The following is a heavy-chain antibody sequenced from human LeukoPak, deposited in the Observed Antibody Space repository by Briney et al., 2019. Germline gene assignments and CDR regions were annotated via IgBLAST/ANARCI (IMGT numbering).Heavy chain of an antibody. Sequence: GASVKVSCKASGFTFTYYDLHWVRQAPGQGLEWLGWINPNSGGTNYAQRFQGRVTMTRDTSISTAYMEFSGVTSDDTAIYYCARGPPFGESDYWGQGTLVVVSS. D-gene: IGHD3-10*01. CDR1: GFTFTYYD. CDR3: ARGPPFGESDY. V-gene: IGHV1-2*02. CDR2: INPNSGGT. J-gene: IGHJ4*02.